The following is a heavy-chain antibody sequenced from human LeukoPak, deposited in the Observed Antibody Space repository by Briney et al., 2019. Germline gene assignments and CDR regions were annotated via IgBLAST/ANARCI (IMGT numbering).Heavy chain of an antibody. CDR3: ARDQGGWLVRAFDI. J-gene: IGHJ3*02. V-gene: IGHV1-18*01. Sequence: GASVKFSCKASGYTLTSYGISWVRQAPGQGLEWMGWISAYNGNTNYAQKLQGRVTMTTDTSTSTAYMELRSLRSDDTAVYYCARDQGGWLVRAFDIWGQGTMVTVSS. CDR2: ISAYNGNT. CDR1: GYTLTSYG. D-gene: IGHD6-19*01.